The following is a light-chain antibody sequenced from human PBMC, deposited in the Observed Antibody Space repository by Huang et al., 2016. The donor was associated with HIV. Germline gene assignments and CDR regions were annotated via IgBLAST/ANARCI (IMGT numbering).Light chain of an antibody. Sequence: DILLTQSPSSLSASVGDRVTITCRASQNINTSLNWYQQKPGKAPNLLIHSASTLQTGVPSRFSGSGSGTDFTLTVNSLQPEDSATYYCQQGYSALITFGQGTRL. J-gene: IGKJ5*01. CDR3: QQGYSALIT. CDR2: SAS. V-gene: IGKV1-39*01. CDR1: QNINTS.